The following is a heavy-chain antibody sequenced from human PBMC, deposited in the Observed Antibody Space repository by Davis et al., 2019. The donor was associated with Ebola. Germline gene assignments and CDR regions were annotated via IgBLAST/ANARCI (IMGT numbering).Heavy chain of an antibody. J-gene: IGHJ4*02. D-gene: IGHD1-1*01. Sequence: SVKVSCKASGGTFSSYTISWVRQAPGQGLEWMGRIIPILGTANYAQKFQGRVTITADESTSTAYMELSSLRSDDTAVYYCARDNSDSSAYSWMDFWGQGTLVTVSS. CDR3: ARDNSDSSAYSWMDF. V-gene: IGHV1-69*08. CDR2: IIPILGTA. CDR1: GGTFSSYT.